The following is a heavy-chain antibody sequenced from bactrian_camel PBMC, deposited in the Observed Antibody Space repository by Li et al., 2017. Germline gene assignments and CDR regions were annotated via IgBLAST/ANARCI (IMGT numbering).Heavy chain of an antibody. V-gene: IGHV3S55*01. D-gene: IGHD1*01. J-gene: IGHJ4*01. CDR2: LSRDDDL. Sequence: HVQLVESGGGSVQAGGSLRLSCSSSVVSFDDADVGWYRQAPGKECELVAHLSRDDDLYYPASVKGRFTISKDNAKNSIDLGMNSLKPDDTAVYYCAATGQMLSVAGCRTQGTQVTVS. CDR1: VVSFDDAD.